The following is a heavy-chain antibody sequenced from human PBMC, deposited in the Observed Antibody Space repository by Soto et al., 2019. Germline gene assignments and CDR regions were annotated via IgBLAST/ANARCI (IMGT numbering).Heavy chain of an antibody. CDR3: ARQGAPIAAAGYYYYGMDV. V-gene: IGHV5-51*01. Sequence: GESLKISCKGSGYSFTSYWIGWGGQMPRKGLEWMGISYPGDSDTRYSPSFQSQVTISADQSISTAYLQWSSLKASDTAMYYCARQGAPIAAAGYYYYGMDVWGQGTTVTVSS. CDR1: GYSFTSYW. D-gene: IGHD6-13*01. CDR2: SYPGDSDT. J-gene: IGHJ6*02.